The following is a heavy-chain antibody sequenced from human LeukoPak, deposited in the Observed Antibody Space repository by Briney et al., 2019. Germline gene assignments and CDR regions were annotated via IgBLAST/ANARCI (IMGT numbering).Heavy chain of an antibody. Sequence: GGSLRLSCAASGFTFSSYWMHWVRQAPGKGLVWVSRIKSDGSTTTYADSVKGRFTISRDNSKNTLYLQMNSLRAEDTAVYYCAKDGSYSSPYFDYWGQGTLVTVSS. J-gene: IGHJ4*02. CDR3: AKDGSYSSPYFDY. CDR2: IKSDGSTT. V-gene: IGHV3-74*01. CDR1: GFTFSSYW. D-gene: IGHD4-11*01.